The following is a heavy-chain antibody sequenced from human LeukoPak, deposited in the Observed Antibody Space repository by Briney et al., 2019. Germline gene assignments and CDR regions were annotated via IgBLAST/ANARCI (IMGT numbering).Heavy chain of an antibody. J-gene: IGHJ6*04. Sequence: SETLSLTCAVYGGSFSGYYWSWIRQPPGKGLEWSGEINHSGSTNYNPSLKSRVTISVDTSKNQFSLKLSSVTAADTAVYYCARIVVTMVRGAVTRGYYYYGMDVWGKGTTVTVSS. D-gene: IGHD3-10*01. CDR3: ARIVVTMVRGAVTRGYYYYGMDV. CDR1: GGSFSGYY. CDR2: INHSGST. V-gene: IGHV4-34*01.